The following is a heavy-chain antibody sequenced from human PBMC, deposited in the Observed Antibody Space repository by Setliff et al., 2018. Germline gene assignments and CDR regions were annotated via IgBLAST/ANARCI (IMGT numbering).Heavy chain of an antibody. CDR3: ARRGYYYGWGDSNAFDI. V-gene: IGHV4-59*05. D-gene: IGHD3-10*01. J-gene: IGHJ3*02. CDR1: GDSISNYY. CDR2: IYYSGTT. Sequence: PSETLSLTCTVSGDSISNYYWSWIRQPPGKGLEWIGSIYYSGTTYYNPSLKSRVTISVDTSKNQFSLKLSSVTAADTAVYYCARRGYYYGWGDSNAFDIWGQGTMVTVSS.